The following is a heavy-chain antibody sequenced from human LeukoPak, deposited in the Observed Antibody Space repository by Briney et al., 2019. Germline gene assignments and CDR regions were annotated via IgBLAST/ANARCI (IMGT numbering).Heavy chain of an antibody. CDR3: ARSRLLWFGGIRYYYGMDV. CDR1: GGSISSSSYY. J-gene: IGHJ6*02. CDR2: IYYSGST. V-gene: IGHV4-39*07. Sequence: SETLSLTCTVSGGSISSSSYYWGWIRQPPGKGLEWIGSIYYSGSTYYNPSLKSRVTISVDTSKNQFSLKLSSVTAADTAVYYCARSRLLWFGGIRYYYGMDVWGQGTTVTVSS. D-gene: IGHD3-10*01.